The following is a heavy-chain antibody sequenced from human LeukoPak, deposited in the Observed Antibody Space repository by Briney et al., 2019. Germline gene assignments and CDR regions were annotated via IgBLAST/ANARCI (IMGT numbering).Heavy chain of an antibody. V-gene: IGHV3-30*18. J-gene: IGHJ5*02. Sequence: GRSLRLSCAAYGFTFSTYGLHWVRQAPGKGLEWVAVISYDGTNKYYADSVKGRFTISRDNSKNTLYLQMNSLRAEDTAVYYCAKDRDSDYGDGGFDPWGQGTLVTVSS. CDR1: GFTFSTYG. CDR3: AKDRDSDYGDGGFDP. CDR2: ISYDGTNK. D-gene: IGHD4-17*01.